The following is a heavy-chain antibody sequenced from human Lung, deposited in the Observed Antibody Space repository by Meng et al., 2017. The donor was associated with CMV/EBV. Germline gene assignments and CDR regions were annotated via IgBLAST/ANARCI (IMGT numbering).Heavy chain of an antibody. V-gene: IGHV3-48*04. Sequence: GESXKISCAASGFTFSSYAMSWVRQAPGKGLEWVSYISSSGSTIYYADSVKGRFTISRDNAKNSLYLQMNSLRAEDTAVYYCARALVSYIDYWGQGTLVTVSS. CDR2: ISSSGSTI. J-gene: IGHJ4*02. CDR3: ARALVSYIDY. CDR1: GFTFSSYA. D-gene: IGHD3-10*01.